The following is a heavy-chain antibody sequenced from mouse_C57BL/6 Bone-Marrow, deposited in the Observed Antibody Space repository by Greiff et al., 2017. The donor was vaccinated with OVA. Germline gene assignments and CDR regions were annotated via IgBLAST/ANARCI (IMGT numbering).Heavy chain of an antibody. Sequence: VQLQQSGAELVRPGASVTLSCKASGYTFTDYEMHWVKQTPVHGLEWIGAIDPETGGTAYNQKFKGKAILTADKSSSTAYMELRSLTSEDSAVYYCTRWKLAGFQAYWGQGTLVTVSA. D-gene: IGHD2-2*01. J-gene: IGHJ3*01. CDR2: IDPETGGT. V-gene: IGHV1-15*01. CDR3: TRWKLAGFQAY. CDR1: GYTFTDYE.